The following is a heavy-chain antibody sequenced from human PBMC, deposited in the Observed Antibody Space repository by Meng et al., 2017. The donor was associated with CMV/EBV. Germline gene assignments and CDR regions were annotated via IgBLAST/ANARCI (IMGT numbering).Heavy chain of an antibody. CDR1: GGSFSGYY. CDR3: ARGVGATGKADY. D-gene: IGHD1-26*01. CDR2: INHSGST. V-gene: IGHV4-34*01. J-gene: IGHJ4*02. Sequence: QVQLHQWGAGLLKPSGTLALTCAGYGGSFSGYYWSWIRQPPGKGLEWIGEINHSGSTNYNPSLKSRATISVDTSKNQFSLKLSSVTAADTAVYYCARGVGATGKADYWGQGTLVTVSS.